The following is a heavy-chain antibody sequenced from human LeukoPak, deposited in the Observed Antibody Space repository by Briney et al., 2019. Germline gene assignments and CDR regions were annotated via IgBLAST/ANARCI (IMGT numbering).Heavy chain of an antibody. Sequence: GASVKVSCKVSGYTPTELSMHWVRQAPGKGLEWMGGFDPEDGETIYAQKFQGRVTMTEDTSTDTAYMELSSLRSEDTAVYYCARAPLNSVDSSGYYPDYFDYWGQGTLVTVSS. J-gene: IGHJ4*02. V-gene: IGHV1-24*01. CDR1: GYTPTELS. D-gene: IGHD3-22*01. CDR3: ARAPLNSVDSSGYYPDYFDY. CDR2: FDPEDGET.